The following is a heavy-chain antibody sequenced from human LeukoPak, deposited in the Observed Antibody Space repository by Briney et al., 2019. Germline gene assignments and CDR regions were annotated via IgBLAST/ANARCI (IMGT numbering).Heavy chain of an antibody. CDR2: IVVGSGNT. Sequence: GASVKVSCKSSGFTFTSSAMQWVRQARGQRLERIGWIVVGSGNTNYAQKFQERVTITRDMSTSTAYMELSSLRSEDTAVYYCAAATVTIHYYYGMDVWGQGTTVTVSS. CDR3: AAATVTIHYYYGMDV. J-gene: IGHJ6*02. V-gene: IGHV1-58*02. D-gene: IGHD4-17*01. CDR1: GFTFTSSA.